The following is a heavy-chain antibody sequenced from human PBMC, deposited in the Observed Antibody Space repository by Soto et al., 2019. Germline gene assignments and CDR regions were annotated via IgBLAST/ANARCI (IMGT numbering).Heavy chain of an antibody. CDR1: GFTFSSYG. V-gene: IGHV3-33*01. J-gene: IGHJ4*02. D-gene: IGHD6-6*01. Sequence: QVQLVESGGGVVQPGRSLRLSCAASGFTFSSYGMHWVRQAPGKGLEWVAVIWYDGSNKYYADSVKGRFTISRVNSKNTLYLQMNSLRAEDTAVYYCASWAARPWDLKPAYYFDYWGQGTLVTVSS. CDR2: IWYDGSNK. CDR3: ASWAARPWDLKPAYYFDY.